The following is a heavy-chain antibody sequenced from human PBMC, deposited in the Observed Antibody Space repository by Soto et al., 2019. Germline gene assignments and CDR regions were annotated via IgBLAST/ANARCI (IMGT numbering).Heavy chain of an antibody. CDR2: ISFDGDTE. Sequence: QLQVVESGGGVVQHGGTLRLSCAASAFTLSTYTMHWVRQAPGKGLEWVAVISFDGDTEYNADSVKGRFTVSRDESKNALSLLMTSLRPEDTGIYYCARVLGGVPGIFDSWEQGTLVSVSS. D-gene: IGHD3-16*01. CDR1: AFTLSTYT. V-gene: IGHV3-30-3*01. CDR3: ARVLGGVPGIFDS. J-gene: IGHJ4*02.